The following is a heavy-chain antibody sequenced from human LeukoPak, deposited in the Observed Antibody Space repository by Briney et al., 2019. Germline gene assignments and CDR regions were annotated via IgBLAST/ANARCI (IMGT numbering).Heavy chain of an antibody. V-gene: IGHV3-23*01. D-gene: IGHD5-18*01. CDR3: AKDGHVDTAQYYFDY. CDR2: ISGSGGST. J-gene: IGHJ4*02. CDR1: GFTFSSYA. Sequence: PGGSLRLSCAASGFTFSSYAMSWVRQAPGKGLEWVSAISGSGGSTYYADSVKGRFTISRDNSKNTLYLQMNSLRAEDTAVYYCAKDGHVDTAQYYFDYWGQGTLVTVSS.